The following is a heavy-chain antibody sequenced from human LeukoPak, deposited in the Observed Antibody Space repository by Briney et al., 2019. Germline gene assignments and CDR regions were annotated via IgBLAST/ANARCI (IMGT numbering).Heavy chain of an antibody. CDR2: INHSGST. CDR1: GGSFSGYY. CDR3: ARVLGSGSVAYYFDY. J-gene: IGHJ4*02. Sequence: PSETLSLTCAVYGGSFSGYYWSWIRQPPGKGLEWIGEINHSGSTNYNPSLKSRVTISVDTSKNQFSLKLSSVTAADTAVYYCARVLGSGSVAYYFDYWGQGTLVTVSS. D-gene: IGHD6-19*01. V-gene: IGHV4-34*01.